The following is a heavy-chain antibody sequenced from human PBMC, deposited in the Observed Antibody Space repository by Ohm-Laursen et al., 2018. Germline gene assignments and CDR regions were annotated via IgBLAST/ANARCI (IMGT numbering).Heavy chain of an antibody. J-gene: IGHJ4*02. CDR3: ASHNFDSSGYYSPPRY. CDR2: IYYSGTT. V-gene: IGHV4-59*08. CDR1: GGSISSYY. Sequence: TLSLTCIVSGGSISSYYWSWIRQPPGKGLEWIGYIYYSGTTNYNPSLLGRVTISLDTSKNQFSLKLSSVTAADTAVYYCASHNFDSSGYYSPPRYWGQGTLVTVSS. D-gene: IGHD3-22*01.